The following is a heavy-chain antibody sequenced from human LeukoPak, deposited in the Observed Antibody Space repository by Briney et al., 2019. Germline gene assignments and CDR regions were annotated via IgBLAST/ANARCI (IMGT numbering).Heavy chain of an antibody. CDR1: GGTFSSYA. D-gene: IGHD2-2*01. CDR2: IIPIFGTA. CDR3: ASMRLVVVPAAMYFDY. V-gene: IGHV1-69*05. J-gene: IGHJ4*02. Sequence: GSSVKVSCXASGGTFSSYAISWVRQAPGQGLEWMGGIIPIFGTANYAQKFQGRVTITTDESTSTAYMELSSLRSEDTAVYYCASMRLVVVPAAMYFDYWGQGTLVTVSS.